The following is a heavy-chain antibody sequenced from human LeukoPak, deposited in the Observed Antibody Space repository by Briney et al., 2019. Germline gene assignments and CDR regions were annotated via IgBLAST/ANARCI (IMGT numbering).Heavy chain of an antibody. V-gene: IGHV1-2*02. D-gene: IGHD3-22*01. Sequence: ASVKVSCKASGYTFTTYGISWVRQAPGQGLEWMGWINPNSGGTNYAQKFQGRVTMTRDTSISTAYMELSRLRSDDTAVYYCARDYYYDSSGYYYNWGQGTLVTVSS. CDR2: INPNSGGT. J-gene: IGHJ4*02. CDR3: ARDYYYDSSGYYYN. CDR1: GYTFTTYG.